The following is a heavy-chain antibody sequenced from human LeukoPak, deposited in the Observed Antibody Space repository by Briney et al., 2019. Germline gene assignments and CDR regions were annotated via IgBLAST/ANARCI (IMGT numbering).Heavy chain of an antibody. D-gene: IGHD2-2*01. CDR3: TRADIVVVPAATDFDY. V-gene: IGHV3-49*04. CDR2: IRSKAYGGTT. J-gene: IGHJ4*02. CDR1: GFTFSTYA. Sequence: GGSLRLSCAASGFTFSTYAMTWVRQAPGRGLEWVGFIRSKAYGGTTEYAASVKGRFTISRDDSKSIAYLQMNSLKTEDTAVYYCTRADIVVVPAATDFDYWGQGTLVTVSS.